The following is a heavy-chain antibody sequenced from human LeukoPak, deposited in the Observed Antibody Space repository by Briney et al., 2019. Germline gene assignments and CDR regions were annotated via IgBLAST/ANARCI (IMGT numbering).Heavy chain of an antibody. CDR2: IKSKTDGGTT. Sequence: GGSLRLSCVASGFTLSTYRMNWVRQAPGKGLEWVGRIKSKTDGGTTDYAAPVKGRFTISRDDSKNTLYLQMNSLKTEDTAVYYCTTLISSLFDYWGQGTLVTVSS. CDR3: TTLISSLFDY. J-gene: IGHJ4*02. D-gene: IGHD2-15*01. CDR1: GFTLSTYR. V-gene: IGHV3-15*01.